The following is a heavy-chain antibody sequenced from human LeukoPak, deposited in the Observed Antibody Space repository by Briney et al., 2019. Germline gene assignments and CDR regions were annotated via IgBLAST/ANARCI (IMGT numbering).Heavy chain of an antibody. CDR3: AKGSYYYDSADYFDY. CDR1: GLTFSSYA. J-gene: IGHJ4*02. D-gene: IGHD3-22*01. V-gene: IGHV3-23*01. Sequence: GGPLRLSFGASGLTFSSYAMRWVRQAPGKAPEWVSTLSGSGGHPYYADSVKGRVTISRDNSKNTLYLQMNSLRAEDTAVYHCAKGSYYYDSADYFDYWGQGTLVTVSS. CDR2: LSGSGGHP.